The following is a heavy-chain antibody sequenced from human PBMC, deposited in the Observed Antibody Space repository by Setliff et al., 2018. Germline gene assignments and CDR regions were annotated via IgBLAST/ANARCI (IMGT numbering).Heavy chain of an antibody. CDR2: LRFDGKTQ. D-gene: IGHD6-19*01. CDR1: GFMFNSYG. Sequence: PGGSLRLSCTASGFMFNSYGMHWVRQAPGKGLEWVAYLRFDGKTQHYADFVKGRFTISRDNAKNSLYLQMNSLRAEDTALYYCARVLAVAFSFDYWGQGTLVTVSS. CDR3: ARVLAVAFSFDY. J-gene: IGHJ4*02. V-gene: IGHV3-30*02.